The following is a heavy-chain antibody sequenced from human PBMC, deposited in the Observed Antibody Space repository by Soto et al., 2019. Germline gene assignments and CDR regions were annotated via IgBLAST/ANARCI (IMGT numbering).Heavy chain of an antibody. CDR1: GYTFSSYA. V-gene: IGHV1-3*01. CDR2: INAGYGNT. D-gene: IGHD3-16*01. J-gene: IGHJ4*02. Sequence: ASVKVSCKASGYTFSSYAMHWVRQAPGQRLEWMGWINAGYGNTKSSQKFQDRVTISRDTSASTAYMELTSLRSEDTAVYYCTVGGAGHPFDYWGQGTLVTVSS. CDR3: TVGGAGHPFDY.